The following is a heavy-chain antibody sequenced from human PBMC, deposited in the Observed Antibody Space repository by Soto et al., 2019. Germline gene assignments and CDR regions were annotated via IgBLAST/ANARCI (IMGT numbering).Heavy chain of an antibody. CDR3: ARAAGGSNYFGWFDP. J-gene: IGHJ5*02. CDR2: INAGNGNT. Sequence: QVQLVQSGAEVKKPGASVKVSCKASGYTFTSYDMHWVRQAPGQRLEWMGWINAGNGNTKYSQKLQGRVTITRDTSASTAYMERSSLRSEDTAVYYCARAAGGSNYFGWFDPWGQGTLVTVSS. V-gene: IGHV1-3*01. D-gene: IGHD2-15*01. CDR1: GYTFTSYD.